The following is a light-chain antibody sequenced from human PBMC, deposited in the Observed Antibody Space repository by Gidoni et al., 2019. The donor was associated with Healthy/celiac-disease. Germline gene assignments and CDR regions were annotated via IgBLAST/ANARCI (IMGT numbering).Light chain of an antibody. CDR2: AAS. J-gene: IGKJ2*01. CDR3: QQSYSTPYT. CDR1: QSISSY. Sequence: DIQMTQSPSSLSASVGDRVTITGLASQSISSYLNWYQQKPGKAPKLLIYAASSLQSGVPSRFSGSGSGTDFTLTISSLQAEDLATYYCQQSYSTPYTFGQGTKLEIK. V-gene: IGKV1-39*01.